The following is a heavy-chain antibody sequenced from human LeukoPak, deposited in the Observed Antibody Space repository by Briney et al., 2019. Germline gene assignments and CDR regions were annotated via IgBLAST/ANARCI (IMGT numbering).Heavy chain of an antibody. J-gene: IGHJ5*02. V-gene: IGHV4-34*01. Sequence: SETQSLTCAVYGGSFSGYYWSWIRQPPGKGLEWIGEINHSGSTSYNPSLKSRVTISVDTSKNQFSLKLSSVTAADTAVYYCARGGWFDPWGQGTLVTVSS. CDR3: ARGGWFDP. CDR1: GGSFSGYY. CDR2: INHSGST.